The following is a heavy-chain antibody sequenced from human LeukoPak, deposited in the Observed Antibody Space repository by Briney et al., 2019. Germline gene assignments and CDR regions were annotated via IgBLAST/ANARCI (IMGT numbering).Heavy chain of an antibody. Sequence: GGSLRLSCAASGFTFSDYYMNWVRQAPGKGLEWVSSISSSSTIYYADSVKGRFTISRDNAKNSLYLQMNSLRAEDTAVYYCARDLGDSGTTPLDYWGQGTLVTVSS. J-gene: IGHJ4*02. CDR1: GFTFSDYY. V-gene: IGHV3-69-1*01. D-gene: IGHD1-7*01. CDR3: ARDLGDSGTTPLDY. CDR2: ISSSSTI.